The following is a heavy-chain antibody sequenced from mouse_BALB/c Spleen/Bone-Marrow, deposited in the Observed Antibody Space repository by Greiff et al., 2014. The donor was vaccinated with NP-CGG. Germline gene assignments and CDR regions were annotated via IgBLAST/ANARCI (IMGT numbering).Heavy chain of an antibody. Sequence: QVQLQQSGVELVKPGASVKLSCKASGNTFTSYDINWVRQRPEQGLEWIGWIFPGDSTTKYNEKFKGKATLSTGKSSSTVHMQLSRLTSEDSAVYFCVRSRLRDWYFDVWGAGTTVTISS. D-gene: IGHD1-2*01. CDR3: VRSRLRDWYFDV. CDR1: GNTFTSYD. J-gene: IGHJ1*01. V-gene: IGHV1-85*01. CDR2: IFPGDSTT.